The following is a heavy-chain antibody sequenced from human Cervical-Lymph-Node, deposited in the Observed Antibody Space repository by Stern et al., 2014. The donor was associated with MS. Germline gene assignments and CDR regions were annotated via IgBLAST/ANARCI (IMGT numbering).Heavy chain of an antibody. J-gene: IGHJ4*02. CDR1: GYSFTSYW. D-gene: IGHD3-10*01. CDR3: ARLKRSGSYYKGFDY. Sequence: EMQLLQSGAEVKKPGESLKISCKGSGYSFTSYWIGWVRQMPGKGLEGMGIIYPGDSDTRYSPSFQGQVTISADKSISAAYLQWSSLKASDTAMYYCARLKRSGSYYKGFDYWGQGTLVTVSS. CDR2: IYPGDSDT. V-gene: IGHV5-51*01.